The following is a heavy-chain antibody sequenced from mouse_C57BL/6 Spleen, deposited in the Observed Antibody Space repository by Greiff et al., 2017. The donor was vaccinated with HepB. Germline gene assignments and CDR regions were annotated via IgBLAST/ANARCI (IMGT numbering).Heavy chain of an antibody. Sequence: VKLMESGAELVKPGASVKMSCKASGYTFTTYPIEWMKQNHGKSLEWIGNFHPYNDDTKYNEKFKGKATLTVEKSSSTVYLELSRLTSDDSAVYYCARRAYDYDWYFDVWGTGTTVTVSS. CDR3: ARRAYDYDWYFDV. CDR1: GYTFTTYP. J-gene: IGHJ1*03. D-gene: IGHD2-4*01. CDR2: FHPYNDDT. V-gene: IGHV1-47*01.